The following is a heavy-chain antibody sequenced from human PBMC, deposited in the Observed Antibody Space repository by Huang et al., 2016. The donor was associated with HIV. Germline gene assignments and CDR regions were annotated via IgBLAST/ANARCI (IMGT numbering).Heavy chain of an antibody. V-gene: IGHV1-18*01. J-gene: IGHJ3*02. Sequence: QIQLMQSGPELKQPGASVKVSCKASGYTFTSFGITGVRQAPGQGPRWMGWTSDSSGDTEYAQKCQGRVTLTTDTSTNIAYMELRSLRSDDTAKYYCARDPKYHRIGYYRQRRGIDIWGQGTMVIVSS. CDR3: ARDPKYHRIGYYRQRRGIDI. CDR2: TSDSSGDT. CDR1: GYTFTSFG. D-gene: IGHD3-22*01.